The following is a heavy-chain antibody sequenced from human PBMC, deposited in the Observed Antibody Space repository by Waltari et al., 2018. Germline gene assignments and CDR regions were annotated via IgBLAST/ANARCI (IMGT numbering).Heavy chain of an antibody. D-gene: IGHD3-22*01. CDR1: EVPSRSYA. CDR3: ARDYCDRTNCHGMDV. Sequence: QVKLVESGGGVVQPGGALRLSCAAHEVPSRSYAMHWVRQAPGKGLEWVAVISYNERNIYYEDAVKGRFAISRDNSKKMLYLQMNSLRVEDTAVYYCARDYCDRTNCHGMDVWGQGTTVTVSS. V-gene: IGHV3-30*09. CDR2: ISYNERNI. J-gene: IGHJ6*02.